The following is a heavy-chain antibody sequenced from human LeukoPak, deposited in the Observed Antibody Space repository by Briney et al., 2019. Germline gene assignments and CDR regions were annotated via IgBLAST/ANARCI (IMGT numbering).Heavy chain of an antibody. CDR1: GFTFSSYW. J-gene: IGHJ6*03. CDR3: ARVKQQLVRLLSRDTTYYYYYHMDV. Sequence: GGSLRLSCAASGFTFSSYWMSWVRQAPGKGLEWVANIKQDGSEKYYVDSGKGRFTISRDNAKNSLYLQMNSLRAEDTAVYYCARVKQQLVRLLSRDTTYYYYYHMDVWGKGTTVTVSS. D-gene: IGHD6-13*01. V-gene: IGHV3-7*01. CDR2: IKQDGSEK.